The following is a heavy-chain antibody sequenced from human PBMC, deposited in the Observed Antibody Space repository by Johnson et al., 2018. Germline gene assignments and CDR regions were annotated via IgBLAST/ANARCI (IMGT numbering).Heavy chain of an antibody. Sequence: VQLVESGGGLVQPGGSLRLSCVASGFTFSNYDMHWVRQGTGKGLEWVSTIGTTGDTYYSGSVKGRFTIARENAKNSLYLQINSLRAGDTALYYCARAGDGDYTDAFDIWGQGTMVTVSS. D-gene: IGHD4-17*01. CDR2: IGTTGDT. V-gene: IGHV3-13*01. CDR3: ARAGDGDYTDAFDI. CDR1: GFTFSNYD. J-gene: IGHJ3*02.